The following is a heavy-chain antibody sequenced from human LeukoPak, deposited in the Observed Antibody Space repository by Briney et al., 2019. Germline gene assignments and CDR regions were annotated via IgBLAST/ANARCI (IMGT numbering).Heavy chain of an antibody. CDR2: ISSSGSYI. J-gene: IGHJ4*02. V-gene: IGHV3-21*01. CDR1: GFTFSSYS. CDR3: ARDRQSTIFGVVITGEFDY. D-gene: IGHD3-3*01. Sequence: PGGSLRLSCAASGFTFSSYSMNWVRQAPGKGLEWVSSISSSGSYIYYADSVKGRFTISRDNAKNSLYLQMNSLRAEDTAVYYCARDRQSTIFGVVITGEFDYWGQGTLVTVSS.